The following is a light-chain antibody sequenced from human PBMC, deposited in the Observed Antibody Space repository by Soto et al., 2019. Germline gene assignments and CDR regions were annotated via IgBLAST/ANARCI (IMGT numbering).Light chain of an antibody. CDR1: NSDIGDWNY. CDR2: EVN. CDR3: SSSSSGTTLFV. V-gene: IGLV2-14*01. J-gene: IGLJ1*01. Sequence: QSALTQPASVSGSPGQSITISCTGANSDIGDWNYVSWYQQYPGKAPKVIIYEVNYRPSGVSYRFSGSKSGNTASLTISGLQAEDEADYYCSSSSSGTTLFVFGGGTKVTVL.